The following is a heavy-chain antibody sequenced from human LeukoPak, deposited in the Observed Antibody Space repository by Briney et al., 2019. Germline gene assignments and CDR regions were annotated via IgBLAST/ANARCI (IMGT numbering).Heavy chain of an antibody. J-gene: IGHJ4*02. CDR2: ISGSVGGT. CDR3: ATTLEGYDILTGYYNVGFDY. V-gene: IGHV3-23*01. CDR1: GFTFSSYA. Sequence: GGSLRLSCVASGFTFSSYAMSWVREAPGKGLEWVSAISGSVGGTYYADSVKGRFTISRDNSKNTLYLQMNSLRAEDTAVYYCATTLEGYDILTGYYNVGFDYWGQGTLVTVSS. D-gene: IGHD3-9*01.